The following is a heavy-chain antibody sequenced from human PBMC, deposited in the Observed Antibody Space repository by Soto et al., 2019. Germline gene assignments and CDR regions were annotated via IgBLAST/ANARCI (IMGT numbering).Heavy chain of an antibody. D-gene: IGHD2-2*01. Sequence: QVHLEQSGAEVKKPGSSVKVSCKAAGGTFSTYTLIWVRQAPGQGLEWMGRISPMLTVTNSAQKFQGRVTLNADKSTSTAFMELTSLTSDDTAVYYCSIGSWSAETFDVWGQGTMVTVSS. V-gene: IGHV1-69*02. CDR3: SIGSWSAETFDV. J-gene: IGHJ3*01. CDR1: GGTFSTYT. CDR2: ISPMLTVT.